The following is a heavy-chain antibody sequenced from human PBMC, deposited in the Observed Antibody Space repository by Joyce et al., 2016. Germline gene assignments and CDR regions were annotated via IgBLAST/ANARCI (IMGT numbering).Heavy chain of an antibody. Sequence: QQQLQESGPGLVKPSETLSLTCLVSGGSISSTNYYWAWSRQPPGKGLEWIGSIFYTGGTSYRPSLKSRGTISVDTSKNQFSLKLTSVTAADTAVYYCVRETAGSSAAAWGPGTLVTVSS. CDR3: VRETAGSSAAA. CDR2: IFYTGGT. J-gene: IGHJ4*02. V-gene: IGHV4-39*07. CDR1: GGSISSTNYY. D-gene: IGHD6-6*01.